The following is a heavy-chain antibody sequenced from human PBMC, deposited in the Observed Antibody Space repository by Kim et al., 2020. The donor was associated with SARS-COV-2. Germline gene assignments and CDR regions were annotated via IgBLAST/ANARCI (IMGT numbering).Heavy chain of an antibody. D-gene: IGHD3-16*02. CDR2: INSEESST. J-gene: IGHJ4*02. CDR1: GFTFSGNW. Sequence: GGSLRLSCVGSGFTFSGNWMQWVRQSPGKELVWVSRINSEESSTEYADSVKGRYTISRDNAKNTLYLEMNSLRDEDTAVYYCAGGYHGGSIEYSGQGTLVTVSS. CDR3: AGGYHGGSIEY. V-gene: IGHV3-74*03.